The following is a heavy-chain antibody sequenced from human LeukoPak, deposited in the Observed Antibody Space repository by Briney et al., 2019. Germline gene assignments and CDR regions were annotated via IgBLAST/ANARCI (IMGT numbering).Heavy chain of an antibody. D-gene: IGHD1-26*01. V-gene: IGHV3-30*02. CDR2: IRYDGSNK. CDR1: GFTFSNYG. Sequence: PGESLRLSCAASGFTFSNYGMHWVRQAPGKGLEWVAFIRYDGSNKSYADSVKGRFTISRDNSKNTLDLQMNSLRAGDTAVYFCAKDSRRNSGSYVFDYWGQGTLVTVSS. J-gene: IGHJ4*02. CDR3: AKDSRRNSGSYVFDY.